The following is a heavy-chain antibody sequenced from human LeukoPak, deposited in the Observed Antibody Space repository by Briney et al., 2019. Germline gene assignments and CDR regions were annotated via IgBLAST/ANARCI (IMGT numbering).Heavy chain of an antibody. CDR3: ATDPITMVRGVTTNWFDP. J-gene: IGHJ5*02. Sequence: GASVKVSCKVSGYTLTELSMHWVRQAPGKGLEWMGGFDPEDGETIYAQKFQGRVTMTEDTSTDTAYMELSSLRSEDTAVYYCATDPITMVRGVTTNWFDPWGQGTLVTVSS. CDR1: GYTLTELS. V-gene: IGHV1-24*01. D-gene: IGHD3-10*01. CDR2: FDPEDGET.